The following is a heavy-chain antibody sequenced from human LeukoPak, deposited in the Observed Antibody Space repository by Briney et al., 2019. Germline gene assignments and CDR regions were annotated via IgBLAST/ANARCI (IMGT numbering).Heavy chain of an antibody. CDR2: TYYSGST. CDR1: GGSISSYY. Sequence: HPSETLSLTCTVSGGSISSYYWSWIRQPPGKGLEWIGYTYYSGSTNYNPSLKSRVTISVDTSKNQFSLKLSSVTAADTAVYYCARGAYGGPTSFDYWGQGTLVTVSS. D-gene: IGHD4-23*01. J-gene: IGHJ4*02. CDR3: ARGAYGGPTSFDY. V-gene: IGHV4-59*01.